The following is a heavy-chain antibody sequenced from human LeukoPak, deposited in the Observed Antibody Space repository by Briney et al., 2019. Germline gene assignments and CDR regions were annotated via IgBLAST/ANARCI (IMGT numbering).Heavy chain of an antibody. CDR2: FYQSGST. CDR3: ATAIEGTWPPHS. D-gene: IGHD2-15*01. Sequence: SETLSLTCSVSDYSFSSGYYWGWIRQPPGKGLEWIGTFYQSGSTYYNPSLRSRVTISVDTSNNQLSLKLSSVTAADTAVYYCATAIEGTWPPHSWGQGTLVTVSS. V-gene: IGHV4-38-2*02. J-gene: IGHJ4*02. CDR1: DYSFSSGYY.